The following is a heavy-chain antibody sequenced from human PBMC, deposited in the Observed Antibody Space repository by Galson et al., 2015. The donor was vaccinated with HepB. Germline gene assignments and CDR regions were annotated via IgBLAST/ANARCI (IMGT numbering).Heavy chain of an antibody. V-gene: IGHV3-30*18. J-gene: IGHJ4*02. CDR3: AKDGADSLSGILDY. CDR2: ISYDGSNK. D-gene: IGHD1-26*01. CDR1: GFTFSSYG. Sequence: SLRLSCAASGFTFSSYGMHWVRQAPGKGLEWVAVISYDGSNKYYADSVKGRFTISRDNSKNTLYLQMNSLRAEDTAVYYCAKDGADSLSGILDYWGQGTLVTVSS.